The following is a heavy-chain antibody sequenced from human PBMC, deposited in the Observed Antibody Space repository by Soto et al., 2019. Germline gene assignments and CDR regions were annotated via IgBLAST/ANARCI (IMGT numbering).Heavy chain of an antibody. CDR3: AAEDIVLMVYAFDY. J-gene: IGHJ4*02. CDR2: IYNSGTT. CDR1: GGSLSSGDSY. V-gene: IGHV4-30-4*08. Sequence: QVQLQESGPGLVRPSQTLSLTCSVSGGSLSSGDSYWSWIRQPPGKGLEWIGYIYNSGTTSYNPSLKSRVTISADTSKNQFSLNLSSVTAADTAVYYRAAEDIVLMVYAFDYWGQGILVTVSS. D-gene: IGHD2-8*01.